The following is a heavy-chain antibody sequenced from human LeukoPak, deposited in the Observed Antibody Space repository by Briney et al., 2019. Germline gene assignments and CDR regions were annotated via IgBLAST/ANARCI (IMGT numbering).Heavy chain of an antibody. Sequence: GGSLRLSCAASGFTFSSYSMNWVRQAPGKGLEWVSGISGSGGSTYYGDSVKGRFTTSRDNSRNTLYLQMNSLRAEDTALYYCAKDRSFFGSGRNRGTFDYWGQGTLVTVSS. V-gene: IGHV3-23*01. CDR1: GFTFSSYS. CDR3: AKDRSFFGSGRNRGTFDY. J-gene: IGHJ4*02. CDR2: ISGSGGST. D-gene: IGHD1-26*01.